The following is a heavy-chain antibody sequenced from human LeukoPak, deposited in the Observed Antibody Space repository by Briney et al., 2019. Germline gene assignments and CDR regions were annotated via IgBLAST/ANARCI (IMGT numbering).Heavy chain of an antibody. D-gene: IGHD4-17*01. CDR2: INKKGGT. CDR1: SDSISSGDYY. V-gene: IGHV4-30-4*01. J-gene: IGHJ4*02. Sequence: SETLSLTCTVSSDSISSGDYYWSWIRQPAGKGLEFIGYINKKGGTFFNPPLKSRVSISIDTSKNLFSLKLTSVTAADTAVYFCAREHKSYGDYPYYFDSWGQGTLVTVSS. CDR3: AREHKSYGDYPYYFDS.